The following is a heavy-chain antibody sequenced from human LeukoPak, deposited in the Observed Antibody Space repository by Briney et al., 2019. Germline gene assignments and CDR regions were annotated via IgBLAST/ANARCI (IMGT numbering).Heavy chain of an antibody. V-gene: IGHV3-15*04. CDR3: TTDEDWNYARKDV. Sequence: GGSLRLSCAASGLTFSSYWMHWVRQAPGKGLEWVGQTVSEIDGGTTDYAAPVKGRFTISRDDSKSTLYLQMNSLKIEDTAVYYCTTDEDWNYARKDVWGQGATVIVSS. D-gene: IGHD1-7*01. CDR2: TVSEIDGGTT. CDR1: GLTFSSYW. J-gene: IGHJ6*02.